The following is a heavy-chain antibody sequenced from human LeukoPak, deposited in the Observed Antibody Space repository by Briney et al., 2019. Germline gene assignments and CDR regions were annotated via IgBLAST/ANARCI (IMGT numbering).Heavy chain of an antibody. CDR2: INAGNGNT. D-gene: IGHD5-18*01. J-gene: IGHJ6*02. CDR1: GYTFTSHA. Sequence: ASVKVSCKASGYTFTSHAMHWVRQAPGQRLEWKGWINAGNGNTKYSQKFQGRVTITRDTSASTAYMELSSLRSEDTAVYYCARVQLWLHYYGMDVWGQGTTVTVSS. V-gene: IGHV1-3*01. CDR3: ARVQLWLHYYGMDV.